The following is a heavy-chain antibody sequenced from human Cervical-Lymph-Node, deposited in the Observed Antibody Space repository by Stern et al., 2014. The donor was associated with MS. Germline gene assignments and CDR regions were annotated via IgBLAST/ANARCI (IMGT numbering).Heavy chain of an antibody. V-gene: IGHV3-33*01. CDR2: IWSDGSDK. CDR3: ARGFTFLDN. Sequence: VQLVESGGGVVQPGKSLRLSCTASGFTFSLHIIHWVRPAPGKGLEWVALIWSDGSDKYYADSVKGRFSISRDNSNNTLYLQMNSLRAEDTAVYYCARGFTFLDNWGQGTLVTVSS. J-gene: IGHJ4*02. D-gene: IGHD2/OR15-2a*01. CDR1: GFTFSLHI.